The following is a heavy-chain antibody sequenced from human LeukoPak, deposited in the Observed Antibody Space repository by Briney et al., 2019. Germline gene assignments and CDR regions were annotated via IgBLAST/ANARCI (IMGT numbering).Heavy chain of an antibody. D-gene: IGHD2-21*01. CDR3: ARDMLFQYYFDY. V-gene: IGHV3-30*04. Sequence: PGGSLRLSCAASGFTFSSYAMHWARQAPGKGLEWVAVISYDGSNKYYADSVKGRFTISRDNSKNTLYLQMNSLRAEDTAVYYCARDMLFQYYFDYWGHGTLVTVSS. CDR2: ISYDGSNK. J-gene: IGHJ4*01. CDR1: GFTFSSYA.